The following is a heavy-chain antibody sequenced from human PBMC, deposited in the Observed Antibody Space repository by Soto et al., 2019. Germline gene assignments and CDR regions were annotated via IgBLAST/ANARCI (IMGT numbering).Heavy chain of an antibody. Sequence: SETLSLTCTVSGGSISSSSYYWGWIRQPPGKGLEWIGSIYYSGSTYYNPSLKSRVTISVDTSKNQFSLKLSSVTAADTAVYYCARVVPTGWFDPWGQGTLVTVSS. J-gene: IGHJ5*02. V-gene: IGHV4-39*01. CDR1: GGSISSSSYY. D-gene: IGHD2-21*01. CDR3: ARVVPTGWFDP. CDR2: IYYSGST.